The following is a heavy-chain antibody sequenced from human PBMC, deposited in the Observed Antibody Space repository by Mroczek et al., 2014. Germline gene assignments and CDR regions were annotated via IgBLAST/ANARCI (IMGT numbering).Heavy chain of an antibody. CDR1: GFTFSSYS. D-gene: IGHD3-22*01. Sequence: SGGGLVKPGGSLRLSCAASGFTFSSYSMNWVRQAPGKGLEWVSSISSSSSYIYYADSVKGRFTISRDNAKNSLYLQMNSLRAEDTAVYYCARAEKVMRRPITMIVVVDYGMDVWGQGTTVTVSS. V-gene: IGHV3-21*01. J-gene: IGHJ6*02. CDR3: ARAEKVMRRPITMIVVVDYGMDV. CDR2: ISSSSSYI.